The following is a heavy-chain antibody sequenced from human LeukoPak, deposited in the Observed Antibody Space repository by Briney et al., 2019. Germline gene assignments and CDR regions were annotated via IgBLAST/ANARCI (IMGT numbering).Heavy chain of an antibody. D-gene: IGHD5-18*01. J-gene: IGHJ4*02. CDR1: GGTFSRQA. V-gene: IGHV1-69*13. CDR3: TRSGYGFSF. CDR2: IIPIFGPA. Sequence: SVKVSCKASGGTFSRQAFTWVRQAPGQGLEWMGGIIPIFGPANYGQKFQGRVTVTADESTNTVYMELSSLRCEDTAVYYCTRSGYGFSFWGQGTLVTVSS.